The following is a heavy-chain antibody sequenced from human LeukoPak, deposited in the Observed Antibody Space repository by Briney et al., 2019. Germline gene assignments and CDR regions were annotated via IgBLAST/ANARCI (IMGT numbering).Heavy chain of an antibody. D-gene: IGHD2-2*02. CDR1: GFTFSSYA. J-gene: IGHJ4*02. Sequence: PGGSLRLSCAASGFTFSSYAMHWVRQAPGKGLEWVSYISSSSSTIYYVDSVKGRFTISRDNAKNSLYLQINSLRAEDTAVYYCASHCSSTSCYNYWGQGTLVTVSS. V-gene: IGHV3-48*01. CDR2: ISSSSSTI. CDR3: ASHCSSTSCYNY.